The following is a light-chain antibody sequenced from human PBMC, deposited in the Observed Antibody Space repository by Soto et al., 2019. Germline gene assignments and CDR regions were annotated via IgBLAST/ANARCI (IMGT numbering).Light chain of an antibody. V-gene: IGKV1-9*01. J-gene: IGKJ4*01. CDR3: QQLNSYPLT. CDR1: QGISSY. Sequence: DIHMTQSPAFLSAAVGDRVTITFRASQGISSYLAWYQQKPGKAPKLLIYAASTLQSGGPSRFSGSGSGTEFTLTISSLQPEDFATYYCQQLNSYPLTFGGGTKVDIK. CDR2: AAS.